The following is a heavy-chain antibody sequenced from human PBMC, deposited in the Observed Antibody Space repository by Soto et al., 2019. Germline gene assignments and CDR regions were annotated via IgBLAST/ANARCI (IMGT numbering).Heavy chain of an antibody. D-gene: IGHD2-8*01. Sequence: PGGSLRLSCAASGFTFDDYAMHWVRQAPGKGLEWVAGISWDSVSIGYADSVQGRFTISRDNAKNSLYLEMNSLRYEDTAIYYCAKDRSRYGDCTNGVCYNFPMDVWGQWTTVTVSS. CDR3: AKDRSRYGDCTNGVCYNFPMDV. CDR1: GFTFDDYA. V-gene: IGHV3-9*01. CDR2: ISWDSVSI. J-gene: IGHJ6*02.